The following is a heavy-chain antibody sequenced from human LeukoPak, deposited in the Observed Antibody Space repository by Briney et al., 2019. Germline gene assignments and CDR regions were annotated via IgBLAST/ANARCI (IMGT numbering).Heavy chain of an antibody. J-gene: IGHJ3*02. V-gene: IGHV1-69*05. Sequence: SVKVSCKASGGTFSSYAISWVRQAPGQGLEWMGGIIPIFGTANYAQKFQGRVTITTDESTSTAYMELSSLRSEDTAVYYCASLNNHYDFWSSAAFDIWGQGTMVTVSS. CDR3: ASLNNHYDFWSSAAFDI. CDR1: GGTFSSYA. D-gene: IGHD3-3*01. CDR2: IIPIFGTA.